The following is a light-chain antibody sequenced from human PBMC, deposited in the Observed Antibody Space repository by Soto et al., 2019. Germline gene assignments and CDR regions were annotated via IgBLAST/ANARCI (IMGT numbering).Light chain of an antibody. J-gene: IGKJ1*01. CDR1: QSISIW. CDR2: KTS. CDR3: QHYNDYSWT. V-gene: IGKV1-5*03. Sequence: DIHMTQSPSTLSASVGDRVTITCRARQSISIWLAWYQQKPGKAPNLLIYKTSSLETGVPSRFSGSGSGTEFPLTISSLQPDDFATYYCQHYNDYSWTFGQGTQVEVK.